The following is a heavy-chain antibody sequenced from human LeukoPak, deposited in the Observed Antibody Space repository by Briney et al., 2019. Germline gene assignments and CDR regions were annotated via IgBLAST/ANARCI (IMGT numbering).Heavy chain of an antibody. CDR3: AKEDYDYIWGSYSWFDP. J-gene: IGHJ5*02. V-gene: IGHV3-23*01. CDR2: ISGSGGST. Sequence: PGGSLRLSCAASGFTFSSYAMSWVRQAPGKGLEWVSAISGSGGSTYYADSVKGRYTISRDNSKNTLYLQMNSLRAEDTAVYYCAKEDYDYIWGSYSWFDPWGQGTLVTVSS. CDR1: GFTFSSYA. D-gene: IGHD3-16*01.